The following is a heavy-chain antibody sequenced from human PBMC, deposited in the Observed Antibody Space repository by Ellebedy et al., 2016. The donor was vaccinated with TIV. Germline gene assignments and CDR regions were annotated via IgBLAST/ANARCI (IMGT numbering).Heavy chain of an antibody. D-gene: IGHD2-21*01. J-gene: IGHJ6*03. CDR1: GESFSGYY. CDR3: ARGGYCAGGTCYSTPYYFMDV. V-gene: IGHV4-34*01. CDR2: INHGGTT. Sequence: SETLSLXCAVYGESFSGYYRSWIRQAPGKGLEWIGEINHGGTTSYNPSLRSRVTISVDTSRNQFSLKLTSVTAADTAMYFCARGGYCAGGTCYSTPYYFMDVWGKGTTVTVSS.